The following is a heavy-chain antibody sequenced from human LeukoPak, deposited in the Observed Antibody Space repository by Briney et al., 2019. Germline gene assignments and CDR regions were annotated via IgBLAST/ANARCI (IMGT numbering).Heavy chain of an antibody. D-gene: IGHD3-3*01. CDR1: GFTFSNYA. CDR3: AKGPPSVLRFLGALDY. V-gene: IGHV3-23*01. CDR2: ISGSGGST. J-gene: IGHJ4*02. Sequence: GGSLRLSCAASGFTFSNYAMNWVRQAPGKGLEWVSAISGSGGSTYYADSVKGRFTISRDNSKNTLYLQMNSLRAEDTAVYYCAKGPPSVLRFLGALDYWGQGTLVTVSS.